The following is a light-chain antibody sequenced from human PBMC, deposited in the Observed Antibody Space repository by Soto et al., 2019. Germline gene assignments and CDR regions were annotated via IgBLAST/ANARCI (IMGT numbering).Light chain of an antibody. CDR3: QQYNNYLRT. Sequence: DIQMTQSPSSVSASVGDRVTITCRASQAIDSWLAWYQQKPGKAPKLLIYKASSLESGVPSRFSGSGSGTEFTLTISSLQPDDFATYYCQQYNNYLRTFGQGTKVDIK. V-gene: IGKV1-5*03. J-gene: IGKJ1*01. CDR2: KAS. CDR1: QAIDSW.